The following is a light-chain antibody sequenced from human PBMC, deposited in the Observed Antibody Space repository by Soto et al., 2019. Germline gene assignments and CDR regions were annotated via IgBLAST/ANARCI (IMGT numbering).Light chain of an antibody. Sequence: QSVLTQPRSVSGSPGQSVTISCTGTSIDVGDSDFVSWYQQHPGKAPKLMIYVVTKRPSGVPDRFSGSKSGNTASLTISGLQDEDEADYYCSSYTTSSTRVFGPGTKVTVL. CDR1: SIDVGDSDF. J-gene: IGLJ1*01. CDR2: VVT. V-gene: IGLV2-11*01. CDR3: SSYTTSSTRV.